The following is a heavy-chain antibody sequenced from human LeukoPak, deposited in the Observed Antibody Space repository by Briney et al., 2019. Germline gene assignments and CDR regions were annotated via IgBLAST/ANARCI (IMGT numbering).Heavy chain of an antibody. J-gene: IGHJ3*02. V-gene: IGHV4-34*01. D-gene: IGHD5-24*01. CDR2: INHSGST. CDR1: GGSFSGYY. Sequence: SETLSLTCAVYGGSFSGYYWSWIRQPPGKGLEWIGEINHSGSTNYNPSLKSRVTISVDTSKNQFSLKLSSVTAADTAVYYCVRESFIKRWLQSNDAFDIWGQGTMVTVSS. CDR3: VRESFIKRWLQSNDAFDI.